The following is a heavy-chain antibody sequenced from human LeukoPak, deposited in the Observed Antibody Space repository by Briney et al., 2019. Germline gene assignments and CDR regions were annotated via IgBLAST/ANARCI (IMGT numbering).Heavy chain of an antibody. CDR3: ARQGGKSRDGYKKYYFDY. CDR1: GGSISSSSYY. V-gene: IGHV4-39*01. Sequence: PSETLSLTCTVSGGSISSSSYYWGWIRQPPGKGLEWIGSIYYSGSTYYNPSLKSRVTISVDTSKNQFSLKLSSVTAADTAVYYCARQGGKSRDGYKKYYFDYWGQGTLVTVSS. D-gene: IGHD5-24*01. J-gene: IGHJ4*02. CDR2: IYYSGST.